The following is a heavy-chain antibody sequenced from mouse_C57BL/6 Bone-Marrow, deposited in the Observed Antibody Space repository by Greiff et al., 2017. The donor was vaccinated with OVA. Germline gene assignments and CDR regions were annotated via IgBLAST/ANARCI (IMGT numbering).Heavy chain of an antibody. J-gene: IGHJ3*01. D-gene: IGHD2-2*01. CDR3: ARGYYGYDGWCAY. CDR1: GYTFTDYY. Sequence: EVQLQQSGPVLVKPGASVKMSCKASGYTFTDYYMNWVKQSHGKSLEWIGVINPYNGGTSYNQKFKGKATLTVDKSSSTAYMELNSLTSEDSAVYYCARGYYGYDGWCAYWGQGTLVTVSA. V-gene: IGHV1-19*01. CDR2: INPYNGGT.